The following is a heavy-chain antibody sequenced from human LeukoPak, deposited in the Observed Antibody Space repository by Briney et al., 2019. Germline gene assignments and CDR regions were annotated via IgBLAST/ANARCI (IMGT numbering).Heavy chain of an antibody. CDR1: GFTFSTFA. J-gene: IGHJ4*02. V-gene: IGHV3-23*01. CDR2: IFPSGGEI. Sequence: GGSLRLSCAASGFTFSTFAMIWVRQPPGKGLEWVSSIFPSGGEIHYADSVRGRFTISRDNSKSTLSLQMNSLRAEDTAVYYCAKDWGEYFDYVWGSFTSFDSWGQGTLVTVSS. CDR3: AKDWGEYFDYVWGSFTSFDS. D-gene: IGHD3-16*01.